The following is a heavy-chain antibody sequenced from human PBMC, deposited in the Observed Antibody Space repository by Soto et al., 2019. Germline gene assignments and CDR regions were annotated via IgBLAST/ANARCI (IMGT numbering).Heavy chain of an antibody. V-gene: IGHV3-23*01. Sequence: GGPLSLSCAASRFTFRNYGMSWVRQGPGKGLEWVSGISPTGEQRFYVDSVKGRFFISRDNSQNTLSLEMSNLRADDTAVYYCAKRYGSGSYRDFNSYYGMDIWGQGTSVTVSS. CDR2: ISPTGEQR. J-gene: IGHJ6*02. CDR1: RFTFRNYG. CDR3: AKRYGSGSYRDFNSYYGMDI. D-gene: IGHD3-10*01.